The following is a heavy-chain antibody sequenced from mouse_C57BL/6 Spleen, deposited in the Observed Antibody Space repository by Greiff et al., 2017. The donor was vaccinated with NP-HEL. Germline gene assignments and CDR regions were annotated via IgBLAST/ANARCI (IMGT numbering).Heavy chain of an antibody. V-gene: IGHV3-6*01. CDR3: ARRSMVTTGEFDD. Sequence: DVKLVESGPGLVKPSQSLSLTCSVTGYSITSGYYWNWIRQFPGNKLEWMGYISYDGSNNYNPSLKNRISITRDTSKNQFFLKLNSVTTEDTATYYCARRSMVTTGEFDDWGQGTTLTVSS. CDR1: GYSITSGYY. J-gene: IGHJ2*01. D-gene: IGHD2-2*01. CDR2: ISYDGSN.